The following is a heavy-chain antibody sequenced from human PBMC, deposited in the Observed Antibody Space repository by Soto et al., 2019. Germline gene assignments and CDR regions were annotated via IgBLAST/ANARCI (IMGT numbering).Heavy chain of an antibody. J-gene: IGHJ5*02. D-gene: IGHD3-10*01. CDR2: MYHSGIL. CDR1: GASIRSTDYY. CDR3: ARAQFYFGSGNDNNVMFDA. Sequence: SETLSLTCPVSGASIRSTDYYWSWIRQPRGGGLEWIGYMYHSGILLKSPYLKTRLTMSLYMSTNQFSLTLNSMTAADTAVYYCARAQFYFGSGNDNNVMFDAWGQGIQVTVSS. V-gene: IGHV4-30-2*01.